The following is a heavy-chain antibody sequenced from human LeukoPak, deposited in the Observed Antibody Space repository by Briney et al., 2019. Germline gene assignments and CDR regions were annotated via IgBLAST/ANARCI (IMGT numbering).Heavy chain of an antibody. CDR3: ARAEGGDYYDSSGPPTY. CDR2: INPSGGST. Sequence: ASVKVSCKASGYTFTSYYMHWVRQAPGQGLEWMGIINPSGGSTSYAQKFQGRVTMTRDMSTSTVYMELSSLRSEDTAVYYCARAEGGDYYDSSGPPTYWGQGTLVTVSS. V-gene: IGHV1-46*01. J-gene: IGHJ4*02. D-gene: IGHD3-22*01. CDR1: GYTFTSYY.